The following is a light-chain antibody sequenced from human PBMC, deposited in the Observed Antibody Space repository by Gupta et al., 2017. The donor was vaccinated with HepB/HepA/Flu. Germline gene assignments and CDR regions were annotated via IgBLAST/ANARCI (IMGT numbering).Light chain of an antibody. Sequence: DIVMTQSPESLAVSLGERATINCKSTQSVLYRSNNKSYLAWYQQKPGQPPKLLIYWASTRESGVPDRFSGSGSGTDFSLTISSLQAEDVAVYFCQKYYDTPWTFGQGTKVEIK. V-gene: IGKV4-1*01. CDR3: QKYYDTPWT. CDR1: QSVLYRSNNKSY. CDR2: WAS. J-gene: IGKJ1*01.